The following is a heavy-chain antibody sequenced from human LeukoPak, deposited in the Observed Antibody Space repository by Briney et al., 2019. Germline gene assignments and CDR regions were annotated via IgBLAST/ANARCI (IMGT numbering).Heavy chain of an antibody. Sequence: GGSLRLSCAASGFTFSSYWMHWVRQAPGKGLAWVSRINTDSSLINYADSVKGRFTISRDNAKNTLYLQMNSLRPEDTAIYYCARHLYTSGDYWGQGTLVTVSS. D-gene: IGHD6-19*01. CDR3: ARHLYTSGDY. CDR1: GFTFSSYW. CDR2: INTDSSLI. J-gene: IGHJ4*02. V-gene: IGHV3-74*01.